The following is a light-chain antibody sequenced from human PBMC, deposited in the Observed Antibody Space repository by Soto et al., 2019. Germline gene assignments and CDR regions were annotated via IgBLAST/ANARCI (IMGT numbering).Light chain of an antibody. J-gene: IGKJ4*01. CDR3: RQYGRSLGCA. CDR2: GAS. V-gene: IGKV3-20*01. Sequence: EVVLTQSPDAVSLHTGETATLSCRASQSLRATYVAWYQQRPGQAPRLLIYGASFRATGIPARFSGSGSGTDFTLTISRLYPEDFAVYYCRQYGRSLGCAFGGRSMVDIK. CDR1: QSLRATY.